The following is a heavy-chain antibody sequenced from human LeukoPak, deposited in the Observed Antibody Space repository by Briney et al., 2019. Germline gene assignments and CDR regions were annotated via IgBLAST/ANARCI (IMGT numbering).Heavy chain of an antibody. V-gene: IGHV4-61*01. CDR1: GGSISSGSYY. Sequence: SSETLSLTCTVSGGSISSGSYYWTWIRQPPGKGLEWIGYIAYNGIPNYNPSLKSRLTISRDTSKNQFSLSLSSVTAADTAVYYCARERHGHPFDSWGQGTMVTVSS. J-gene: IGHJ4*02. CDR3: ARERHGHPFDS. CDR2: IAYNGIP.